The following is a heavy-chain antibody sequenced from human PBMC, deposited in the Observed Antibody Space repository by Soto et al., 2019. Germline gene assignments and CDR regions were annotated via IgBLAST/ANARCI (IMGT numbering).Heavy chain of an antibody. CDR3: ARVGVRKYYYYGMDV. Sequence: QVQLVQSGAEVKKPGASVKVSCKASGYTFTSYAMHWVRQAPGQRLEWMGWINAGNGNTKYSQKFQGRVTITRDTSASTAYMELSSLRSEDTAVYYCARVGVRKYYYYGMDVWGQGTTVTVSS. CDR1: GYTFTSYA. J-gene: IGHJ6*02. D-gene: IGHD3-10*01. V-gene: IGHV1-3*01. CDR2: INAGNGNT.